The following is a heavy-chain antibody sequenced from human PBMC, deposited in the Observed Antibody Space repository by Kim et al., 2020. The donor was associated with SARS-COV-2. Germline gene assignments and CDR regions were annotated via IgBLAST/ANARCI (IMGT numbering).Heavy chain of an antibody. CDR3: TTATQRPNLRFDY. J-gene: IGHJ4*02. D-gene: IGHD6-25*01. Sequence: YAGPVKGRFTISRDDSKNTLYLQMNSLKTEDTAVYYCTTATQRPNLRFDYWGQGTLVTVSS. V-gene: IGHV3-15*01.